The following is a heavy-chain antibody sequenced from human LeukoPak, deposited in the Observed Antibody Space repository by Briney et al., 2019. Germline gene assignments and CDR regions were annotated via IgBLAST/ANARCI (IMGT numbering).Heavy chain of an antibody. V-gene: IGHV4-39*01. D-gene: IGHD3-22*01. J-gene: IGHJ4*02. Sequence: SETLSLTCTVSGGSISSSSYYWGWIRQPPGKGLEWIGSIYYSGSTYYNPSLKSRVTISVDTSKNQFSLKLSSVTAADTAVYYCARGDDSSGYYQYYFDYWGQGTLVTVSS. CDR1: GGSISSSSYY. CDR3: ARGDDSSGYYQYYFDY. CDR2: IYYSGST.